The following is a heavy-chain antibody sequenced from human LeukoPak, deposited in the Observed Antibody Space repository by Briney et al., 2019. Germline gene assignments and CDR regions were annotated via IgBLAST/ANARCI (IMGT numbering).Heavy chain of an antibody. CDR1: EFTFSTYG. CDR2: ISGSGGST. J-gene: IGHJ3*02. D-gene: IGHD3-10*01. CDR3: AKPPSYGSGSYWARDAFDI. V-gene: IGHV3-23*01. Sequence: GGSLRLSCAASEFTFSTYGMGWVRQAPGKGLEWVSAISGSGGSTYYADSVKGRFTISRDNSKNTLYLQMNSLRADDTAVYYCAKPPSYGSGSYWARDAFDIWGQGTMVTVSS.